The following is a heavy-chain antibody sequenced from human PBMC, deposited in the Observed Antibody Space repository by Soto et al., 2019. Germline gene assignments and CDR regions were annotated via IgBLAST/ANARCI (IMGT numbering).Heavy chain of an antibody. Sequence: XESLKISCKGSGYTFTSSWISWVRQMPGRGLEWMGKIDPRDSYTKYSPSFQDHVTISADKSISTAYLQWSSLKASDTAMYFCARPGYSSGGSAFEIWGQGKVVTVSS. D-gene: IGHD6-19*01. CDR1: GYTFTSSW. CDR2: IDPRDSYT. V-gene: IGHV5-10-1*01. J-gene: IGHJ3*02. CDR3: ARPGYSSGGSAFEI.